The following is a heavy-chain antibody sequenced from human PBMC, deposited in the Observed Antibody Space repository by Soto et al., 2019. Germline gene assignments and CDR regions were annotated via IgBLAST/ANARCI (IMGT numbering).Heavy chain of an antibody. D-gene: IGHD1-26*01. V-gene: IGHV3-15*07. CDR3: FTFALVDGSRGY. CDR1: GFSSSSDW. J-gene: IGHJ4*02. CDR2: IKTKGDGGTT. Sequence: PWGSLRLSCAASGFSSSSDWMSWVRQAPGKGLEWVGRIKTKGDGGTTDYAAPVKGRFSISRDDSKKTLSLQMNSLQTEDTAVYYCFTFALVDGSRGYWGQGTLVTVSS.